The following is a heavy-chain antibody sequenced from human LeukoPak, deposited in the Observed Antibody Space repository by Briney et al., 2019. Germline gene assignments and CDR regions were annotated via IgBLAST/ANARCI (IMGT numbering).Heavy chain of an antibody. D-gene: IGHD3-22*01. CDR1: GGSISSHY. V-gene: IGHV4-59*11. CDR2: IYYSGNT. CDR3: ASSDYYDYYFDY. J-gene: IGHJ4*02. Sequence: SETLSLTCTVSGGSISSHYWSWIRQPPGKGLEWIAYIYYSGNTNYNPSLKSRVTISVDTSKNQFSLKLSSVTAADTAVYYCASSDYYDYYFDYWGQGTLVTVSS.